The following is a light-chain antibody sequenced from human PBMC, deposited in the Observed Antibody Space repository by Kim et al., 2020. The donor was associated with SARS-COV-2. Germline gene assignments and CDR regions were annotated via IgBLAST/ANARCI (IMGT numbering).Light chain of an antibody. CDR1: NMGSKR. CDR3: QVWDSSSDHPYV. V-gene: IGLV3-21*04. CDR2: YDS. J-gene: IGLJ1*01. Sequence: PRRAARITCGGNNMGSKRVHWYQQKPGQAPGLVIYYDSDRPSGIPERFSGSNSGNTATLTISRVEAGDEADYYCQVWDSSSDHPYVFGTGTKVTVL.